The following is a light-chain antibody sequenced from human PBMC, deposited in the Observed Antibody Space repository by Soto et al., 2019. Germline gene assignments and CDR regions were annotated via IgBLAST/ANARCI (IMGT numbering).Light chain of an antibody. CDR3: ISYASSGLYV. CDR1: STDVGAYTY. Sequence: QSVLTQPASVSGSPGQSITISCTGTSTDVGAYTYVSWYQQHPGKAPKVIIFEVSHRLSGVSDRFSGSKSGNTASLTISGLQADDEADYYCISYASSGLYVFGTGTKLTVL. V-gene: IGLV2-14*01. CDR2: EVS. J-gene: IGLJ1*01.